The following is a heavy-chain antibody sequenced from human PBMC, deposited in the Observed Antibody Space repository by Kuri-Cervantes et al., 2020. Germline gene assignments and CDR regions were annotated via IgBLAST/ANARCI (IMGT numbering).Heavy chain of an antibody. V-gene: IGHV3-21*01. Sequence: GGSLRLSCTVSGGSISSYYWSWIRQPPGKGLEWLSSISGSSSLRYYSDSVKGRFTISRDNAQNSVYLQLNSLRVDDTATYYCVRGDARDLWGQGTQVTVSS. CDR1: GGSISSYY. D-gene: IGHD2-21*02. CDR3: VRGDARDL. J-gene: IGHJ4*02. CDR2: ISGSSSLR.